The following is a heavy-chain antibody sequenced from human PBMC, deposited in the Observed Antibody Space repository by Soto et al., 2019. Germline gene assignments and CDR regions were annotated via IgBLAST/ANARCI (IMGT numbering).Heavy chain of an antibody. CDR3: ARVPNYYYYGMDV. J-gene: IGHJ6*02. CDR2: IIPIFGTA. V-gene: IGHV1-69*13. CDR1: GGTFSSYA. Sequence: SVKVSCKASGGTFSSYAISWVRQAPGPGLEWMGGIIPIFGTANYAQKFQGRVTITADESTSTAYMELSSLRSEGTAVYYCARVPNYYYYGMDVWGQGTTVTVSS.